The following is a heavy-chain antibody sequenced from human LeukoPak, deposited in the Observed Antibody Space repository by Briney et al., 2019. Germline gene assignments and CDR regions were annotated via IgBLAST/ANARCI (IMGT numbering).Heavy chain of an antibody. V-gene: IGHV3-7*01. CDR1: GFPFSNYW. D-gene: IGHD4-23*01. J-gene: IGHJ4*02. CDR2: MKEDGGEI. CDR3: VRDRGYSTFDY. Sequence: PGGSLRLSCAGSGFPFSNYWMAWVRQAPGKGLEWVANMKEDGGEINYVDSVKGRFTIFRDNAKNSLDLQMNSLRVDGTAVYYYVRDRGYSTFDYWGQGTLVIVSS.